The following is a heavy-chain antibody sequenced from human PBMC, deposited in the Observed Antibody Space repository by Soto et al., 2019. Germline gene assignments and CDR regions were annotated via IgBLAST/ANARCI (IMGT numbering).Heavy chain of an antibody. CDR1: GFTFSSYA. D-gene: IGHD3-22*01. Sequence: GGSLRLSCAASGFTFSSYAMSWVRQAPGKGLEWVSAISGSGGSTYYADSVKGRFTISRDNSKNTLYLQMNSLRAEDTAVYYCAKVWGDDSSGYYYDYWGQGTLVTVSS. J-gene: IGHJ4*02. CDR3: AKVWGDDSSGYYYDY. V-gene: IGHV3-23*01. CDR2: ISGSGGST.